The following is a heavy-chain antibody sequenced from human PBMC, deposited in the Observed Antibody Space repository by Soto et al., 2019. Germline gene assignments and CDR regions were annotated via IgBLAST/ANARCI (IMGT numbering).Heavy chain of an antibody. CDR1: GFTFSNAW. V-gene: IGHV3-15*01. CDR2: IKSKTDGGTT. Sequence: GGSLRLSCAASGFTFSNAWMSWVRQAPGKGLEWVGRIKSKTDGGTTDYAAPVKGRFTISRDDSKNTLYLQMNSLRAEDTAVCYCARESEDLTSNFDYWGQGTLVTVSS. CDR3: ARESEDLTSNFDY. J-gene: IGHJ4*02.